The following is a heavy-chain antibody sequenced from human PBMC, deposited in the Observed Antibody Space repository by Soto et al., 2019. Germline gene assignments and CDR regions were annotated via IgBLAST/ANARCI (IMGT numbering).Heavy chain of an antibody. Sequence: QVQLMQSGAEVKKPGASVKVSCEASGYIFANNYIHCVRQAPGQGLEWMGIINPSDGGTTYTQKFQGWVSMNRDTSTSTVYMELISLRYEDTAVYYCTRGSSNSGKKYDMDVWGQGTTVTVSS. CDR1: GYIFANNY. CDR3: TRGSSNSGKKYDMDV. J-gene: IGHJ6*02. CDR2: INPSDGGT. V-gene: IGHV1-46*01. D-gene: IGHD3-10*01.